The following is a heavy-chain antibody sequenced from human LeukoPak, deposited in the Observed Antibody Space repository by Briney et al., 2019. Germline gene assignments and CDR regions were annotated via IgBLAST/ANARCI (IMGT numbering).Heavy chain of an antibody. V-gene: IGHV4-31*03. J-gene: IGHJ5*02. D-gene: IGHD2-2*01. CDR1: GGSISSGGYY. Sequence: SETLSLTCTVSGGSISSGGYYWSWIRQHPGKGLEWIGYIYYSGSTYYNPSLKSRVTISVDTSKNQSSLKLSSVTAADTAVYYCARYPHFPAWFDPWGQGTLVTVSS. CDR3: ARYPHFPAWFDP. CDR2: IYYSGST.